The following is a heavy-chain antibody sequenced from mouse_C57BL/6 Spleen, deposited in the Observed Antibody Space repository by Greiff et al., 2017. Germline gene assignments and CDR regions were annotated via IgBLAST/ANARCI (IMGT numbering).Heavy chain of an antibody. CDR2: IYPRSGNT. CDR3: ARRTGYYGSSGYFDV. CDR1: GYTFTSYG. J-gene: IGHJ1*03. Sequence: VQLQQSGAELARPGASVKLSCKASGYTFTSYGISWVKQRTGQGLEWIGEIYPRSGNTYYNEKFKGKATLTADKSSSTAYMELRSLTSEDSAVYCCARRTGYYGSSGYFDVWGTGTTVTVSS. V-gene: IGHV1-81*01. D-gene: IGHD1-1*01.